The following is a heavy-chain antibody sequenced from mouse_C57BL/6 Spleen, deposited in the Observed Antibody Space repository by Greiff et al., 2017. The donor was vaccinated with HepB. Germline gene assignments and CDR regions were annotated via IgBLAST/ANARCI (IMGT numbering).Heavy chain of an antibody. D-gene: IGHD1-1*01. CDR3: ARGGDHGSLYYFDY. V-gene: IGHV1-80*01. CDR1: GYAFSSYW. CDR2: IYPGDGDT. J-gene: IGHJ2*01. Sequence: QVQLQQSGAELVKPGASVKISCKASGYAFSSYWMNWVKQRPGKGLEWIGQIYPGDGDTNYNGKFKGKATLTADKSSSTAYMQLSSLTSEDSAVYFCARGGDHGSLYYFDYWGQGTTLTVSS.